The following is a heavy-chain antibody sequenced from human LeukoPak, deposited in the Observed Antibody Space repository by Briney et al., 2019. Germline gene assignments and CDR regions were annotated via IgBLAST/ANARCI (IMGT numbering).Heavy chain of an antibody. Sequence: GGSLRLSCAASGFTFSSYSMNWVRQAPGKGLEWVSSISSSSSYIYYADSVKGRFTISRDNAKNSLYLQMNSLRAEDTAVCYCARDPGPLYSSSLDYWGQGTLVTVSS. CDR2: ISSSSSYI. D-gene: IGHD6-13*01. V-gene: IGHV3-21*01. CDR3: ARDPGPLYSSSLDY. CDR1: GFTFSSYS. J-gene: IGHJ4*02.